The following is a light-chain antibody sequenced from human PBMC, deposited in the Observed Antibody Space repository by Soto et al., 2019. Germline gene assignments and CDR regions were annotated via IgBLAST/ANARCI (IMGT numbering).Light chain of an antibody. CDR2: DVS. Sequence: QSALPQPSSVSGSPGQSITISCPGTSSDVGGYNYVSWYQHHPGKAPKLMIYDVSNRPSGVSNRFSGSKSGNTASLTISGLQAEDEADYYCSSYTSSSSLGVFGTGTKVTVL. CDR1: SSDVGGYNY. J-gene: IGLJ1*01. CDR3: SSYTSSSSLGV. V-gene: IGLV2-14*03.